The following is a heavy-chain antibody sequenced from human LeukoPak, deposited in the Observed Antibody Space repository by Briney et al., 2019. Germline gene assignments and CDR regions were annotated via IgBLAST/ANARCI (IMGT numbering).Heavy chain of an antibody. D-gene: IGHD6-19*01. Sequence: SETLSLTCTVSGGSISSYYWSWIRQPPGKGLEWIGSIYHSGSTYYNPSLKSRVTISVDTSKNQFSLKLSSVTAADTAVYYCATSGWNRRFDPWGQGTLVTVSS. V-gene: IGHV4-59*04. CDR3: ATSGWNRRFDP. CDR2: IYHSGST. J-gene: IGHJ5*02. CDR1: GGSISSYY.